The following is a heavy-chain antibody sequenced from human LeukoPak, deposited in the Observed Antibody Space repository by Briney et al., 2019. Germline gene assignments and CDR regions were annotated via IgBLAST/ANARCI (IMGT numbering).Heavy chain of an antibody. V-gene: IGHV4-38-2*01. CDR1: GYSISSGCY. J-gene: IGHJ4*02. CDR2: IYQTGST. CDR3: ARLCCGPLGY. D-gene: IGHD2-21*01. Sequence: SETLSLTCAVSGYSISSGCYWGWIRQPPGKGLEWIGNIYQTGSTYYNPSLKSRVTISVDTSKNQFSLKLSSVTAADTAVYYCARLCCGPLGYWGQGTLVTVSS.